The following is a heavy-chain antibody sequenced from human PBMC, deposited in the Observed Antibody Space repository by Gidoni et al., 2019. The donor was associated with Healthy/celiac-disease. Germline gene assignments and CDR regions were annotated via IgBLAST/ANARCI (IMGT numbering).Heavy chain of an antibody. CDR2: ISAYNGNT. CDR1: GYTFTSYG. J-gene: IGHJ6*02. D-gene: IGHD3-16*02. V-gene: IGHV1-18*01. CDR3: ARDLRGSRWGDYYYYGMDV. Sequence: QVQLVQSGAEVKKPGAAVKVSCKASGYTFTSYGISWVRQAPGQGLEWMVWISAYNGNTNYAQKLQGRVTMTTDTSTSTAYMELRCLRSDDTAVYYCARDLRGSRWGDYYYYGMDVWGQGTTVTVSS.